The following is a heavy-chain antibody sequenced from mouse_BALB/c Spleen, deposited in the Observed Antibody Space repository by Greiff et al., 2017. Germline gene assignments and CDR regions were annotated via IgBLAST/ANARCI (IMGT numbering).Heavy chain of an antibody. CDR3: DREGWEGGFAY. Sequence: VKLVESGPGLVAPSQSLSITCTVSGFSLTSYGVHWVRQPPGKGLEWLGVIWAGGSTNNNSALMSRLSISKDNSKSQVFLKMNSLQTDDTAMYYCDREGWEGGFAYWGQGTLVTVSA. V-gene: IGHV2-9*02. J-gene: IGHJ3*01. D-gene: IGHD3-3*01. CDR1: GFSLTSYG. CDR2: IWAGGST.